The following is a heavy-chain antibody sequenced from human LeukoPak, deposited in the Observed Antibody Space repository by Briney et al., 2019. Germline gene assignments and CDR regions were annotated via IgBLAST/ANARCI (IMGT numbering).Heavy chain of an antibody. CDR1: GGSISSYY. D-gene: IGHD1-7*01. V-gene: IGHV4-59*01. J-gene: IGHJ4*02. CDR3: ARGSRELYYFDY. Sequence: PSETLSLTCTVSGGSISSYYWSWIRQPPGKGLEWIEYIYYSGSTKYNPSLKSRVTISVDASKTQFSLKLNSVTAADTAVYYCARGSRELYYFDYWGQGTLVTVSS. CDR2: IYYSGST.